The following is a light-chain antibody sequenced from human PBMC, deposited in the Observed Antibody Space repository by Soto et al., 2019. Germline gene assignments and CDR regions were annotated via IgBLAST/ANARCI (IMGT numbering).Light chain of an antibody. CDR1: SSDVGSYNL. V-gene: IGLV2-14*02. CDR2: ENN. Sequence: QSALTQPASVSGSPGQSITISCTGTSSDVGSYNLVSWYQQHPGKAPKLMIYENNKRPSGIPDRFSGSKSGTSATLGITGLQTGDEADYYCGTWDKSLSAGVFGGGTKLTVL. J-gene: IGLJ3*02. CDR3: GTWDKSLSAGV.